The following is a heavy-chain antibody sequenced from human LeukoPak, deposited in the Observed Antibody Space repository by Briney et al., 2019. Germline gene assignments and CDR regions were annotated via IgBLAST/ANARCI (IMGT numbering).Heavy chain of an antibody. V-gene: IGHV3-53*01. J-gene: IGHJ4*02. CDR2: IYSGGST. Sequence: PGGSLRLSCAASGFTFSSYWMSWVRQAPGKGLEWVSVIYSGGSTYYADSVKGRFTISRDNSKNTLYLQMNSLRAEDTAVYHCARDLVGVPAAIGYWGQGTLVTVSS. CDR3: ARDLVGVPAAIGY. D-gene: IGHD2-2*01. CDR1: GFTFSSYW.